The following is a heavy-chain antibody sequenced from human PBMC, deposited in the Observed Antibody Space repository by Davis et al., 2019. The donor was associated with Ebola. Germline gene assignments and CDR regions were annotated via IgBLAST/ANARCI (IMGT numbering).Heavy chain of an antibody. CDR2: ISSSSSSI. Sequence: GESLKISCAASGFTFSTYSMNWVRQAPGKGLEWVSYISSSSSSIFYADSVKGRFTISRDNSKNTLYLQMNSLRAEDTAVYYCAKPYRNRYYYYYMDVWGKGPRSPSP. D-gene: IGHD4-11*01. CDR3: AKPYRNRYYYYYMDV. CDR1: GFTFSTYS. V-gene: IGHV3-48*01. J-gene: IGHJ6*03.